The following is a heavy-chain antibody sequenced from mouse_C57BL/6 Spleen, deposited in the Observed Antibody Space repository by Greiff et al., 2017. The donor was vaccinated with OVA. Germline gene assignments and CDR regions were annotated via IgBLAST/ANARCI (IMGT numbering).Heavy chain of an antibody. CDR1: GYAFSSYW. CDR2: IYPGDGDT. D-gene: IGHD4-1*01. V-gene: IGHV1-80*01. J-gene: IGHJ3*01. CDR3: AKMTGSWFAY. Sequence: QVHVKQSGAELVKPGASVKISCKASGYAFSSYWMNWVKQRPGKGLEWIGQIYPGDGDTNYNGKFKGKATLTADKSSSTAYMQLSSLTSEASAVYFCAKMTGSWFAYWGQGTLVTVSA.